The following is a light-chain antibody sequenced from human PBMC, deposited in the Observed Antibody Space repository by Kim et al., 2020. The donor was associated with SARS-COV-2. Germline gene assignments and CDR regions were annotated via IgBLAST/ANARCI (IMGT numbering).Light chain of an antibody. CDR2: DVS. J-gene: IGLJ3*02. CDR1: SSDVGGYNY. Sequence: GSPGQSVTISCTGTSSDVGGYNYVSWYQQHPGKAPKLMIYDVSKRPSGVPDRFSGSKSGNTASLTISGLQAEDEADYYCCSSSEVFGGGTQLTVL. CDR3: CSSSEV. V-gene: IGLV2-11*01.